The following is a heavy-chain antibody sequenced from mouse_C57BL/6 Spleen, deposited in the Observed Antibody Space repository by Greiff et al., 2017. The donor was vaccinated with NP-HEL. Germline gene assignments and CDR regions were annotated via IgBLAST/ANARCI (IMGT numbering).Heavy chain of an antibody. CDR2: IIAGSSYT. V-gene: IGHV5-4*01. D-gene: IGHD3-2*02. CDR3: ARDPLDSSGYAY. Sequence: EVKLMESGGGLVKPGGSLQLSCDASGFTFSSYAMSWVRQTPEKRLEWVSTIIAGSSYTNYPHTIKGRFTISIATAKNNLYLQMSHLKSEDTAMYYCARDPLDSSGYAYWGQGTLVTVSA. J-gene: IGHJ3*01. CDR1: GFTFSSYA.